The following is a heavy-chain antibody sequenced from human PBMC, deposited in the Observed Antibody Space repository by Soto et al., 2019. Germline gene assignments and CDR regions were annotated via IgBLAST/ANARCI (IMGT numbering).Heavy chain of an antibody. CDR2: INHSGST. J-gene: IGHJ6*02. CDR1: GGSFSGYY. Sequence: PSETLSLTCAVYGGSFSGYYWGWIRQPPGKGLEWIGEINHSGSTNYNPSLKSRVTISVDTSKNQFSLKLSSVTAADTAVYYCASPSRFYYYYGMDVWGQGTTVTVT. V-gene: IGHV4-34*01. CDR3: ASPSRFYYYYGMDV. D-gene: IGHD2-2*01.